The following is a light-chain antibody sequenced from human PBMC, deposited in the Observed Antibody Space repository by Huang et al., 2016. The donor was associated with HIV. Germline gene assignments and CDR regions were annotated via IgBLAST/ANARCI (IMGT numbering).Light chain of an antibody. CDR3: MQSLQTPLT. Sequence: DIVMTQSPLSLPVTPGEPASISCRSSQSLLHSNGYNYLYWYLQRPGQSPHLLIYLGSKLASGVPDRIIGSGSGTDFTLKISRVEAEDVGIYYCMQSLQTPLTFGPGTKVDIK. CDR2: LGS. J-gene: IGKJ3*01. V-gene: IGKV2-28*01. CDR1: QSLLHSNGYNY.